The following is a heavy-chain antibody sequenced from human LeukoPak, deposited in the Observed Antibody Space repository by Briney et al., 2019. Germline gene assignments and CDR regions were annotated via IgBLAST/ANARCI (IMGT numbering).Heavy chain of an antibody. CDR1: GCTFTSYD. CDR3: ARGPDPYMVRGVIISYYMDV. J-gene: IGHJ6*03. V-gene: IGHV1-8*01. Sequence: ASVKVSCKASGCTFTSYDINWVRQATGQGLEWMGWMNPNSGNTGYAQKFQGRVTMTRNTSISTAYMELSSLRSEDTAVYYCARGPDPYMVRGVIISYYMDVWGKGTTVTVSS. D-gene: IGHD3-10*01. CDR2: MNPNSGNT.